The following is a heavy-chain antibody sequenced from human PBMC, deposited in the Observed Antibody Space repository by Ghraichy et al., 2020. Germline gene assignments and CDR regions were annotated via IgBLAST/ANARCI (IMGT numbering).Heavy chain of an antibody. D-gene: IGHD4-11*01. CDR2: IYYNGIT. Sequence: SETLSLTCTVSGGSISSGDYYWSWIRQPPGKGLEWIGYIYYNGITDSNPSLRSRVFISLDPSKNQFSLKLSSVTAADTAVYYCARSWRDRNYSLSLFDYWGQGTLVTVSS. J-gene: IGHJ4*02. CDR1: GGSISSGDYY. CDR3: ARSWRDRNYSLSLFDY. V-gene: IGHV4-30-4*01.